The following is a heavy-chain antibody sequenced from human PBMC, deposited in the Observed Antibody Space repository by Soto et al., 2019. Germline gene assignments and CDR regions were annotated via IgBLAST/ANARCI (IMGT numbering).Heavy chain of an antibody. Sequence: PGGSLRLSCAASGFTFSSYAMHWIRQAPGKWLEWVAVISYDGSNKYYADSVKGRFTISRDNSKNTLYLQMNSLRAEDTAVYYCARDLTPGGDFWSGYGMDVWGQGXTVTVYS. CDR1: GFTFSSYA. V-gene: IGHV3-30-3*01. CDR3: ARDLTPGGDFWSGYGMDV. J-gene: IGHJ6*02. D-gene: IGHD3-3*01. CDR2: ISYDGSNK.